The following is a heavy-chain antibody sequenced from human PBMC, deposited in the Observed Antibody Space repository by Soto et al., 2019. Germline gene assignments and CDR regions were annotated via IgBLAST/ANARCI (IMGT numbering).Heavy chain of an antibody. J-gene: IGHJ4*02. D-gene: IGHD3-10*01. Sequence: QVQLQESGPGLVKPSQTLSLTCTVSGVSISSGDYYWSWIRQPPGKGLAWIGYIYYRGSTYYNPSLKSRVTISVDTSKNQFSLKLSSVTAEDTAVYYCARVGGFGATTIDYWGQGTLVTVSS. CDR1: GVSISSGDYY. CDR2: IYYRGST. CDR3: ARVGGFGATTIDY. V-gene: IGHV4-30-4*01.